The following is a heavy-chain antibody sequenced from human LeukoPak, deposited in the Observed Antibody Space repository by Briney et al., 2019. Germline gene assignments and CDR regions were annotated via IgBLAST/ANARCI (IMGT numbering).Heavy chain of an antibody. J-gene: IGHJ6*03. V-gene: IGHV1-2*02. D-gene: IGHD3-10*01. CDR1: VYRFTGEY. Sequence: ASVKVSCKACVYRFTGEYIHWLRQAPGQGLEWMGWINPHSGDTNYAQRFQGRVTMTRDTSITTAYMELTKLTSDDTAVYYCARVWQSVTLKVYYRDAWGKGTTVAVSS. CDR3: ARVWQSVTLKVYYRDA. CDR2: INPHSGDT.